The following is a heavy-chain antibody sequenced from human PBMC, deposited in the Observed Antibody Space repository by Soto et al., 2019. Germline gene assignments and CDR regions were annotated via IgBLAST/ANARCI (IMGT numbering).Heavy chain of an antibody. D-gene: IGHD3-10*01. J-gene: IGHJ6*03. V-gene: IGHV4-59*01. CDR1: GGSISSFH. CDR3: ARIIGGPPNYYYYYMDV. Sequence: QVQLQESGPGLLRPSETLSLTCSVSGGSISSFHWSWVRQSPVRGLEYIAYMYYTGITTYNPSHKRRVDTSADTSKNQRSLSLSSVTAADTAVYFCARIIGGPPNYYYYYMDVWGRGTTVTVSS. CDR2: MYYTGIT.